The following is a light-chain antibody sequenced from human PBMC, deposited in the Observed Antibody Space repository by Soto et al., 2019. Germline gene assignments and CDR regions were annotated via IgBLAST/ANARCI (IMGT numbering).Light chain of an antibody. CDR3: QQYNNRRT. J-gene: IGKJ1*01. CDR2: GAS. V-gene: IGKV3-15*01. Sequence: EIVMTQSPATLSVSPGERATLSCRASQSVSSNLAWYQQKHGQAPRLLIYGASTRATGIPARFSGSGSGTEFTLTISSLQSEDFAVYYCQQYNNRRTFGQGTKVEIK. CDR1: QSVSSN.